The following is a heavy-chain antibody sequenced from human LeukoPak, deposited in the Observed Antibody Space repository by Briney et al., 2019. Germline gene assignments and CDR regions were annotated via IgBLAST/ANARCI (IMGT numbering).Heavy chain of an antibody. V-gene: IGHV1-18*04. Sequence: GASVKVSCKTSGYNFRDYGIDWVRPAPGQGLEWMGWISAYNGNTNYAQKFQGRITMTTDTSTKTAYLELGSLRSDDTAVYYCAIMGATWGFDYWGQGTLITVPS. J-gene: IGHJ4*02. CDR1: GYNFRDYG. D-gene: IGHD3-16*01. CDR3: AIMGATWGFDY. CDR2: ISAYNGNT.